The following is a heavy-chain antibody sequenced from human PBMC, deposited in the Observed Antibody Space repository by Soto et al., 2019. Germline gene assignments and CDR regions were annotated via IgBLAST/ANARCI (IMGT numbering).Heavy chain of an antibody. CDR2: IFYSGST. CDR3: ARRYSSSLDF. J-gene: IGHJ4*02. V-gene: IGHV4-59*08. D-gene: IGHD6-13*01. Sequence: SETLSLTCTVSGGSISSYYWSWIRQPPGKGLEWIGYIFYSGSTNYNPSLKSRVTISIDTSKNQFSLKLSSVTAADTAVYYCARRYSSSLDFWGQGTLVTVSS. CDR1: GGSISSYY.